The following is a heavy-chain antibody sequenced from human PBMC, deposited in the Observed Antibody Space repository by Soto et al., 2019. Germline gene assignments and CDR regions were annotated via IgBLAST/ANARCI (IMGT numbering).Heavy chain of an antibody. J-gene: IGHJ6*02. Sequence: RGESLKISCKGSGYSFTSYWIGWVRQMPGKGLEWMGIIYPGDSDTRYSPSFQGQVTISADKSISTAYLQWSSLKASDTAMYYCARGPYSSSFVRLWSYYYYGMDVWGQGTTVTVSS. CDR2: IYPGDSDT. CDR1: GYSFTSYW. D-gene: IGHD6-6*01. V-gene: IGHV5-51*01. CDR3: ARGPYSSSFVRLWSYYYYGMDV.